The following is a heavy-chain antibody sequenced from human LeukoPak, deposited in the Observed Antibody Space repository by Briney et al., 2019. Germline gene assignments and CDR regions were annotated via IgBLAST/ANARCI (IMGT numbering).Heavy chain of an antibody. V-gene: IGHV1-46*01. D-gene: IGHD1-1*01. J-gene: IGHJ4*02. CDR1: RYTFTSYY. Sequence: ASVKVSCKPSRYTFTSYYMHWVRQAPGQGLEWMGMINPSGGITTYALKFQGRVTMTMDTSTSTVYMGLSSLGYGDTAVYYCARSMELDHWGQGTLVTVSS. CDR3: ARSMELDH. CDR2: INPSGGIT.